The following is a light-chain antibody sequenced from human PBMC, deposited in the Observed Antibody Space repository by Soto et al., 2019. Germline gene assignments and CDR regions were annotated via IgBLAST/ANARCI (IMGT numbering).Light chain of an antibody. CDR3: SSYASTATRV. CDR1: SNDVGGYNS. V-gene: IGLV2-14*01. CDR2: DVS. J-gene: IGLJ3*02. Sequence: QSVLTQPASVSGSPGQSITISCTGTSNDVGGYNSVSWYQQHPGKAPQLMIYDVSYRPSGVSDRFSGSKSGNTASLTVSGLRAEDEADYYCSSYASTATRVFGGGTKVTVL.